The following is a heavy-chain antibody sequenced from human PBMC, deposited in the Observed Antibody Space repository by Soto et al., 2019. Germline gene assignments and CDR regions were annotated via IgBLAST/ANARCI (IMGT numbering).Heavy chain of an antibody. Sequence: ASVKVSCKASGYTFTGYYMHWVRQAPGQGLEWMGWINPNSGGTNYAQKFQGRVTMTRDTSISTAYMELSRLRSDDTAVYYCARDRLRFLGWLPNLYYYYGMDVWGQGTTVTVSS. CDR1: GYTFTGYY. CDR2: INPNSGGT. V-gene: IGHV1-2*02. J-gene: IGHJ6*02. D-gene: IGHD3-3*01. CDR3: ARDRLRFLGWLPNLYYYYGMDV.